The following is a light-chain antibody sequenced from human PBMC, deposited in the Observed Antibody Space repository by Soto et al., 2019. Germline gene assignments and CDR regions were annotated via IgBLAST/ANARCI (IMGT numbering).Light chain of an antibody. V-gene: IGKV3-15*01. CDR3: QQYNNWPRT. CDR1: QSVSSN. CDR2: GAS. J-gene: IGKJ1*01. Sequence: EIVMTQSPATLSVSPVERATLTSRASQSVSSNLAWYQQKPGQAPRLLIYGASTRATGIPARFSGSGAGTEFTLTISSLQSEDFAVYYCQQYNNWPRTFGRGTKVDIK.